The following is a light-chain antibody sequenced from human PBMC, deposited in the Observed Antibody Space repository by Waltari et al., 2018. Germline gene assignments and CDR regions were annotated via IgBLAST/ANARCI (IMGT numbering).Light chain of an antibody. J-gene: IGKJ1*01. Sequence: EIVLTQSPGTLSLSPGERATLSCRAGQSVRGSLAWYQQKAGQAPRLLIYGASSRATGIPDRFSGGGSGTDFSLTISRLEPEDFAVYYCQHYVRLPATFGQGTKVEI. CDR1: QSVRGS. CDR3: QHYVRLPAT. CDR2: GAS. V-gene: IGKV3-20*01.